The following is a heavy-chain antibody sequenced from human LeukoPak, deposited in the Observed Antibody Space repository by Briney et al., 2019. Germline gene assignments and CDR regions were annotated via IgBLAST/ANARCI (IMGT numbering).Heavy chain of an antibody. CDR2: INHSGST. CDR1: GGSFSGYY. CDR3: ARDYYDILTGYYSFDY. D-gene: IGHD3-9*01. V-gene: IGHV4-34*01. Sequence: PSETLSLTCAVYGGSFSGYYWSWIRQPPGKGLEWSGEINHSGSTNYNPSLKSRVTISVDTSKTQFALKLSSVAVADTAVNHCARDYYDILTGYYSFDYWGQGTLVTVSS. J-gene: IGHJ4*02.